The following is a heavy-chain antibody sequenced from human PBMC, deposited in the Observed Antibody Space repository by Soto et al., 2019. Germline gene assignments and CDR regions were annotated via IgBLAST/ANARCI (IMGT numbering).Heavy chain of an antibody. V-gene: IGHV3-7*01. Sequence: GGSLRLSCAASGFTFSSYWMSWVRQAPGKGLEWVANIKQDGSEKYYVDSVKGRFTISRDNAKNSLYLQMNSLRAEDTAVYYCARERWGRFLEWLLPPLDMDVWGKGTTVTVSS. J-gene: IGHJ6*03. CDR3: ARERWGRFLEWLLPPLDMDV. CDR1: GFTFSSYW. CDR2: IKQDGSEK. D-gene: IGHD3-3*01.